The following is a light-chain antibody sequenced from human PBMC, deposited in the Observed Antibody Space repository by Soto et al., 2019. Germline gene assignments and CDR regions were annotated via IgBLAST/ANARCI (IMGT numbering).Light chain of an antibody. CDR1: SGHSSYI. CDR2: LEGSGGY. Sequence: QSVLTQSSSASASLGSSVKLTCTLSSGHSSYIIAWHQQQPGKAPRYLMKLEGSGGYNKGSGVPDRFSGSSSGAYRYLTISNLQSEDEADYYCETGDSNTRVFGGGTKLTVL. CDR3: ETGDSNTRV. J-gene: IGLJ2*01. V-gene: IGLV4-60*03.